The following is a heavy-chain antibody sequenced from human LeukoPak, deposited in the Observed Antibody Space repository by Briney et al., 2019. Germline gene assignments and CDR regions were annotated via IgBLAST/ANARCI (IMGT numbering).Heavy chain of an antibody. CDR2: IYTSGST. J-gene: IGHJ4*02. D-gene: IGHD3-10*01. CDR3: ARTGGFEGLFDY. V-gene: IGHV4-61*02. CDR1: GGSITSGSYF. Sequence: PSETLSLTCTVSGGSITSGSYFWSWIRQPAGKGLEWIGRIYTSGSTNYNPSLKSRVTMSADTSRNQFSLKLGSVTAADTAVYYCARTGGFEGLFDYWGQGTLVTVSS.